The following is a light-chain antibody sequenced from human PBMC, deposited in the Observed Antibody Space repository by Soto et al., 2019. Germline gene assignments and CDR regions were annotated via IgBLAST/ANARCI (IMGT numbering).Light chain of an antibody. CDR1: SIDVGAYNS. CDR2: EVS. V-gene: IGLV2-14*01. J-gene: IGLJ2*01. CDR3: SSYTSSIKV. Sequence: QSVLTQPASVSGSPGKSITISCTGTSIDVGAYNSVSWYQQHPGEAPKLMIYEVSNRPAGVSNRFSGSKSGNTASLTISGLQAEDEADYYCSSYTSSIKVFGGGTKLTVL.